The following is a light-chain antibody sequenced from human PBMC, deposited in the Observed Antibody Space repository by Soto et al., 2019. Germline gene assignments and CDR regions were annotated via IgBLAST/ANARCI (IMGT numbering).Light chain of an antibody. CDR2: DNN. CDR1: SSNIGENY. CDR3: GTWDSSLSAAE. V-gene: IGLV1-51*01. J-gene: IGLJ2*01. Sequence: QSVLTQPPSVSAAPGQKVTISCSGRSSNIGENYVSWYQQRPGTAPKLLIYDNNKRPSGIPDRFSGSKSGTSATLGITGLQTGDEADYYCGTWDSSLSAAEFGGGTKLTVL.